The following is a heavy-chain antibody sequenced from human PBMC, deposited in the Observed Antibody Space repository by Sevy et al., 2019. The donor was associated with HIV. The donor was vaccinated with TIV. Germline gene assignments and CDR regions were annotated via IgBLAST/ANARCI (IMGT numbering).Heavy chain of an antibody. D-gene: IGHD2-15*01. CDR3: ARLAQACSGGSCYPPPADAFDI. J-gene: IGHJ3*02. V-gene: IGHV3-48*02. CDR1: GFTFSSYS. Sequence: GGSLRLSCAASGFTFSSYSMNWVRQAPGKGLEWVSYISSSSSTIYYADSVKGRFTISRDNAKNSLYLQMNSLGDEDTAVYYCARLAQACSGGSCYPPPADAFDIWGQGTMVTVSS. CDR2: ISSSSSTI.